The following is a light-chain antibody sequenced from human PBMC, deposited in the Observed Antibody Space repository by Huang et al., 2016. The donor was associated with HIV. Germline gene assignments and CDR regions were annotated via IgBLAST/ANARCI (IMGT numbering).Light chain of an antibody. CDR2: AAS. CDR1: QDISNY. V-gene: IGKV1-27*01. Sequence: DIQMTQSPSSLSASVGDRVTITCRASQDISNYLAWYQQKPGKVPKLLIYAASTLQSGVPSRFSGSGSGTDFTLTISSLQPEDVVTYYCQKYNSAPRVWTFGQGTKVEIK. CDR3: QKYNSAPRVWT. J-gene: IGKJ1*01.